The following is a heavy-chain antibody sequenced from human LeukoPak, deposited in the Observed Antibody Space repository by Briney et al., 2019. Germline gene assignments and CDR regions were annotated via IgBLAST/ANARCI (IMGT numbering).Heavy chain of an antibody. CDR2: INPNNGGT. CDR1: GGTFSSYA. V-gene: IGHV1-2*06. CDR3: ASPQYDFWSGYDFDY. Sequence: ASVRVSCKASGGTFSSYAISWVRQAPGQGLEWMGRINPNNGGTNYAQKFQGRVTMTRDTSISTAYMELSRLRSEDTAVYYCASPQYDFWSGYDFDYWGQGTLVTVSS. D-gene: IGHD3-3*01. J-gene: IGHJ4*02.